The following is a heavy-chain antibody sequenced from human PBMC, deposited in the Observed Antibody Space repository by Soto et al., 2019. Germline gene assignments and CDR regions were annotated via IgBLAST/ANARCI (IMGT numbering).Heavy chain of an antibody. CDR2: ISSSSSYI. CDR3: ASFSGYDWALDY. D-gene: IGHD5-12*01. J-gene: IGHJ4*02. CDR1: VFTFSSYS. Sequence: PGGSLRLSCAASVFTFSSYSMNWVRQAPGKGLEWVSSISSSSSYIYYADSVKGRFTISRDNAKSSLYLQMNSLRAEDTAVYYCASFSGYDWALDYWGQGTLVTVSS. V-gene: IGHV3-21*01.